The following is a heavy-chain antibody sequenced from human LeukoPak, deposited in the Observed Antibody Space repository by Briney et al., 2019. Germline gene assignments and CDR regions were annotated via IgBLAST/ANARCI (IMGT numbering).Heavy chain of an antibody. CDR1: GGSFSGYY. J-gene: IGHJ2*01. D-gene: IGHD1-1*01. Sequence: SETLSLTCAVYGGSFSGYYWSWIRQPPGKGLEWIGEINHSRSTNYNPSLKSRVTISVDTSKSQLSLRLSSVTAADTAVYYCARYATGTPNWYFDLWGRGTLVTVSS. V-gene: IGHV4-34*01. CDR2: INHSRST. CDR3: ARYATGTPNWYFDL.